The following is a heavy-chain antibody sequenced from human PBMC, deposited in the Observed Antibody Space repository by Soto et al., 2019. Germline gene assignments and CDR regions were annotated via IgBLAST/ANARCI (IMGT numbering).Heavy chain of an antibody. Sequence: SETLSLTCTVSGGSVSSGSYYWSWIRQPPGKGLEWIGEINHSGSTNYNPSLKSRVTISVDTSKNQFSLKLSSVTAADTAVYYCAREPTVTTGSLYYFDYWGQGTLVTVSS. CDR3: AREPTVTTGSLYYFDY. CDR1: GGSVSSGSYY. CDR2: INHSGST. D-gene: IGHD4-17*01. V-gene: IGHV4-39*07. J-gene: IGHJ4*02.